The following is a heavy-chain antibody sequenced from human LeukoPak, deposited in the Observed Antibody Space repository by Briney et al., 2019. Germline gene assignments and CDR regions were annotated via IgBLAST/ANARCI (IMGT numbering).Heavy chain of an antibody. CDR1: GDSISSDY. CDR3: ARSDGYGLVGI. V-gene: IGHV4-59*12. Sequence: TSETLSLTCAVSGDSISSDYWSWVRQPPGKTLEWIGSIYSSGSTYYNPSLKSRVIIIIDTPKNHFSLTLSSVTAADTAVYYCARSDGYGLVGIWGQGTMVTVSS. CDR2: IYSSGST. D-gene: IGHD3-10*01. J-gene: IGHJ3*02.